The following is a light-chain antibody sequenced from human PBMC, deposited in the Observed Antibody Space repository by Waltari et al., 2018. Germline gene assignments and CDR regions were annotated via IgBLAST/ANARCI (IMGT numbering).Light chain of an antibody. CDR2: RDN. J-gene: IGLJ2*01. CDR1: SSNSGSTS. CDR3: AAWDDVLSGVV. V-gene: IGLV1-47*01. Sequence: QPVLIQPPSASGTPGQRVPTPWSGRSSNSGSTSSYWYPQVPGTAPNLLMYRDNWRPSGVPDRFSGSKSGTSASLAISGVRSEDEADYHCAAWDDVLSGVVFGGGTKLIVL.